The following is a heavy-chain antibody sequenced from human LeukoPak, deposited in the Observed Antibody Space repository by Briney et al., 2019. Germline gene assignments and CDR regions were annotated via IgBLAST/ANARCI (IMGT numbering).Heavy chain of an antibody. CDR2: FDPEDGET. D-gene: IGHD3-10*01. J-gene: IGHJ5*02. Sequence: GASVKVSCKVSGYTLTELSMHWVRQAPGKGLEWMGGFDPEDGETIYAQKFQGRVTMTEDTSTDTAYMELSSLRSEDTAVYYCARGPRGPRRNWFDPWGQGTLVTVSS. CDR1: GYTLTELS. CDR3: ARGPRGPRRNWFDP. V-gene: IGHV1-24*01.